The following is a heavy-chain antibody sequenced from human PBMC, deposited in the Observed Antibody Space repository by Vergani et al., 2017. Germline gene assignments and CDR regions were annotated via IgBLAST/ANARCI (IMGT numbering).Heavy chain of an antibody. CDR2: MAYSGST. D-gene: IGHD2-15*01. CDR1: GDSVISTDYH. Sequence: QVQLQESGPGLVKPSETLSLTCTVSGDSVISTDYHWGWIRHPPGKGLEWIGSMAYSGSTSYNPSLESRISISFETPKNQFSLRLTSVTAADTAVYYCASKRGACRAAYCHSYDFWGPGTLVGVSS. CDR3: ASKRGACRAAYCHSYDF. J-gene: IGHJ4*02. V-gene: IGHV4-39*01.